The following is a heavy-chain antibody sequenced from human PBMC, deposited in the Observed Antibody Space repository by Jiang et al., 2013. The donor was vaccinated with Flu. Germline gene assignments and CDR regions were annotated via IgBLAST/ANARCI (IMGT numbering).Heavy chain of an antibody. Sequence: RLSSCSLWIHLSSYGMHWVRQAPGKGLEWVAVISYDGSNKYYADSVKGRFTISRDNAKNSLYLQMNSLRAEDTALYYCAKGATTVTTVFGWF. CDR2: ISYDGSNK. V-gene: IGHV3-30*18. J-gene: IGHJ5*01. D-gene: IGHD4-17*01. CDR3: AKGATTVTTVFGWF. CDR1: IHLSSYG.